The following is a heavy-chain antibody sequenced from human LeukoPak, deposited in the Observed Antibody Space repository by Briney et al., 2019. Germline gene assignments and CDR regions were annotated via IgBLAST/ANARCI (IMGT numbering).Heavy chain of an antibody. CDR1: GFTFSSYG. J-gene: IGHJ4*02. Sequence: AGGSLRLSCAASGFTFSSYGMHWVRQAPGKGLEWVAFIRYDGSNKYYADSVKGRFTISRDNSKNTLYLQMNSLRAEDTAVYYCAKDMWVAAAAGTPNLFDYWGQGTLVTVSS. CDR3: AKDMWVAAAAGTPNLFDY. V-gene: IGHV3-30*02. D-gene: IGHD6-13*01. CDR2: IRYDGSNK.